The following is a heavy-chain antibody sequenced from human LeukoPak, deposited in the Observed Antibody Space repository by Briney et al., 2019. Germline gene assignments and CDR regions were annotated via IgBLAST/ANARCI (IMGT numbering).Heavy chain of an antibody. CDR2: IYYSGST. V-gene: IGHV4-59*01. J-gene: IGHJ4*02. Sequence: SETLSLTCTVSGGSIGGYYWSWIRQPPGKGLEWIGYIYYSGSTNYNPSLKSRVTISVDTSKNQFSLKLSSVTAADTAVYYCAREGDYFDYWGQGTLVTVSS. CDR1: GGSIGGYY. CDR3: AREGDYFDY.